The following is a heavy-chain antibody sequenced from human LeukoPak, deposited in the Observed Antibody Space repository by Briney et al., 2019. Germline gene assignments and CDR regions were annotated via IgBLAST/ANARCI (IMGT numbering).Heavy chain of an antibody. V-gene: IGHV1-2*06. D-gene: IGHD2-2*03. CDR3: ARALSPGYCSSTSCRDFDY. CDR1: GYTFTGYY. CDR2: INPNSGGT. Sequence: GPSVKVSCEASGYTFTGYYMHWVRQAPGQVLEWMGRINPNSGGTNYAQKFQGRVTMTRDTSISTAYMELSRLRSDDTAVYYCARALSPGYCSSTSCRDFDYWGQGTLVTVSS. J-gene: IGHJ4*02.